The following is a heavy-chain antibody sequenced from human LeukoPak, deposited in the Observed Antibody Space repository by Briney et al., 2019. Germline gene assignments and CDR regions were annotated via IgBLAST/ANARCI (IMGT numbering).Heavy chain of an antibody. V-gene: IGHV1-8*01. CDR1: GYTFTSYD. D-gene: IGHD2-21*02. Sequence: ASVKVSCKASGYTFTSYDINWVRQATGQGLEWMGWMNPNSGNTGYAQKFQGRVTMTRNTSISTAYMELSSLRSEDTAVYYSARVSESGIVVVTDYFDYWGEGTLVTVSS. CDR3: ARVSESGIVVVTDYFDY. CDR2: MNPNSGNT. J-gene: IGHJ4*02.